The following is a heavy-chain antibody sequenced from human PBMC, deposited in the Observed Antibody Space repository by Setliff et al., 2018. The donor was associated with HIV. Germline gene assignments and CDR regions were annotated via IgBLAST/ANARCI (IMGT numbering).Heavy chain of an antibody. D-gene: IGHD7-27*01. CDR2: ISARSTYK. CDR1: GFTFNIVS. V-gene: IGHV3-21*01. Sequence: KSGGSLRLSCAASGFTFNIVSMNWVRQAPGKGLEWVSGISARSTYKHYIESVEGRFTISRDDAKNSLYLQMNEVTVEDTAVYYCARGGWGFSLDSWGQGTLVTVS. CDR3: ARGGWGFSLDS. J-gene: IGHJ5*01.